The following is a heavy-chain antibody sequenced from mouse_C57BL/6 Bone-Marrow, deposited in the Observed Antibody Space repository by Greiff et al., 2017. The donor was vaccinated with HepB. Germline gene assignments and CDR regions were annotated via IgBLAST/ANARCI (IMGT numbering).Heavy chain of an antibody. D-gene: IGHD2-1*01. J-gene: IGHJ2*01. CDR3: AVYGNYDY. Sequence: VESGASVKISCKASGYAFSSSWMNWVKQRPGKGLEGIGRIYPGDGDTNYNGKFKGKATLTADKSSSTAYMQLSSLTSEDSAVYFCAVYGNYDYWGQGTTLTVSS. CDR2: IYPGDGDT. V-gene: IGHV1-82*01. CDR1: GYAFSSSW.